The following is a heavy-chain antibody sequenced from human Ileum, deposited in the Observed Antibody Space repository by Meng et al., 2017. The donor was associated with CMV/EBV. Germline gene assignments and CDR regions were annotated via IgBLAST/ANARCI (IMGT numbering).Heavy chain of an antibody. CDR3: ARGGTTMVQAFDF. J-gene: IGHJ4*02. CDR1: GFTFSTYS. Sequence: CAVSGFTFSTYSMNWVRQAPGRGLEWVSSISSSTYIFYADSLRGRFTISRGNAKNSVNLQVNSLRAEDTAVYYCARGGTTMVQAFDFWGQGTLVTVSS. CDR2: ISSSTYI. D-gene: IGHD5-18*01. V-gene: IGHV3-21*01.